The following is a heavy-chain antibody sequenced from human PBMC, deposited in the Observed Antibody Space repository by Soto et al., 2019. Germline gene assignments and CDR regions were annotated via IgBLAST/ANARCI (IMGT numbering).Heavy chain of an antibody. D-gene: IGHD2-2*01. V-gene: IGHV3-21*01. J-gene: IGHJ4*02. CDR2: ISKSDYT. Sequence: GGSLRLSCTVSGFAFNNYGINWVRHAPGKGLEWVSSISKSDYTYYSDSVKGRFAISRDNAKSSVSLQMNTLRVEDTAVYYCAREDSIIIPAVSDFWGQGTLVTVSS. CDR3: AREDSIIIPAVSDF. CDR1: GFAFNNYG.